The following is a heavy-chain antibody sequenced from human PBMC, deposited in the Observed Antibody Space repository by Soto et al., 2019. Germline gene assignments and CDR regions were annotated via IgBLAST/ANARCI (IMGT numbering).Heavy chain of an antibody. J-gene: IGHJ4*02. D-gene: IGHD2-2*01. CDR1: GFTFSSYA. CDR3: AKVGPHIVVVPAAVFDY. Sequence: RRLSCAASGFTFSSYAMSWVRQAPGKGLEWVSAISGSGGSTYYADSVKGRFTISRDNSKNTLYLQMNSLRAEDTAVYYCAKVGPHIVVVPAAVFDYWGQGTLVTVSS. V-gene: IGHV3-23*01. CDR2: ISGSGGST.